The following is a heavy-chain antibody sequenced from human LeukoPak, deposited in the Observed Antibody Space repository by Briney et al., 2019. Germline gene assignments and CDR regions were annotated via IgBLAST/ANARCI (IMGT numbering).Heavy chain of an antibody. J-gene: IGHJ4*02. CDR3: AKDLSGSSWSKTFDH. CDR1: GFTFSSYA. CDR2: ISGGGGST. V-gene: IGHV3-23*01. Sequence: PGGSLRLSCAASGFTFSSYAMTWVRQAPGKGLEWVSGISGGGGSTYYADAVKGRFTISRDNSKNTLYLQMNSLRAEDTAVYYCAKDLSGSSWSKTFDHWGQGTLVTVFS. D-gene: IGHD2-15*01.